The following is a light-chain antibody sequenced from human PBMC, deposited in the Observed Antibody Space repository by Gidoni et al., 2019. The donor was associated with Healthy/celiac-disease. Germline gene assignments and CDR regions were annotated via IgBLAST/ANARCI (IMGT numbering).Light chain of an antibody. CDR1: QSISSW. Sequence: DIQMTQSPSTLSASVGDRVTITCRASQSISSWLSWYQQKPGKAPKRLIYKASSLESGVPSRCSGSGSWIEYTLTISSLQPDDCATYYCQQYNSYPLTFGGGTKVEIK. J-gene: IGKJ4*01. V-gene: IGKV1-5*03. CDR2: KAS. CDR3: QQYNSYPLT.